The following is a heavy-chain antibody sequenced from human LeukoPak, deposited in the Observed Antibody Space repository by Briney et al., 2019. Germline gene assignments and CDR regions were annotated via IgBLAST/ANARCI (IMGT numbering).Heavy chain of an antibody. CDR3: ARDTLYGSGALVFDY. D-gene: IGHD3-10*01. Sequence: TGGSLRLSCAASGFTFDDYAMHWVRQAPGKGLEWVSGISWNSGSIGYADSVKGRFTISRDNAKNSLYLQMNSLRAEDTALYYCARDTLYGSGALVFDYWGQGTLVTVSS. CDR1: GFTFDDYA. CDR2: ISWNSGSI. J-gene: IGHJ4*02. V-gene: IGHV3-9*01.